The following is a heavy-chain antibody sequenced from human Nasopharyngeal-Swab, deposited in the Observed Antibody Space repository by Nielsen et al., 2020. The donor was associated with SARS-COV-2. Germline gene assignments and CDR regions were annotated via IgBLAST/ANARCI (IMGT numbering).Heavy chain of an antibody. J-gene: IGHJ3*02. CDR2: IYYSGST. D-gene: IGHD3-22*01. Sequence: SETLSLTCAVYGGSFSGYYWSWIRQPPGKGLEWIGYIYYSGSTNYNPSLKSRVTISVDTSKNQFSLKLSSVTAADTAVYYCASSPHYYDSSGYYDDAFDIWGQGTMVTVSS. CDR3: ASSPHYYDSSGYYDDAFDI. CDR1: GGSFSGYY. V-gene: IGHV4-59*13.